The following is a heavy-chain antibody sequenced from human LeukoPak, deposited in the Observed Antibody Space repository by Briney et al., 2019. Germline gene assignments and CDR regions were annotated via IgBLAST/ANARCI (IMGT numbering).Heavy chain of an antibody. Sequence: PGGSLRLSCAASGFTFTCCWMSRVRQTPGKGLEWVASIKQDGREKFYADSVKGRFTISRDNAQNSLYLQVNSLRAEDAAVYYCARVPGITRYFDSWGQGILVTVSS. J-gene: IGHJ4*02. D-gene: IGHD1-20*01. V-gene: IGHV3-7*01. CDR2: IKQDGREK. CDR1: GFTFTCCW. CDR3: ARVPGITRYFDS.